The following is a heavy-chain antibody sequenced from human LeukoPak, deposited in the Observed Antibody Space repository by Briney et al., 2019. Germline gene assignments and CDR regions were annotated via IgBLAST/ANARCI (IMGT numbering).Heavy chain of an antibody. CDR1: GFTFSNAW. J-gene: IGHJ3*02. D-gene: IGHD5-12*01. V-gene: IGHV3-15*01. CDR3: TKDSAYGNDI. Sequence: GGSLRLSCAASGFTFSNAWMSWVRQAPGKGLEWVGRIKSKTDGGTTDYAAPVKGRFTISRDNSKSKLYLQMNSLKTEDKGVYSCTKDSAYGNDIWGQGTMVTVSS. CDR2: IKSKTDGGTT.